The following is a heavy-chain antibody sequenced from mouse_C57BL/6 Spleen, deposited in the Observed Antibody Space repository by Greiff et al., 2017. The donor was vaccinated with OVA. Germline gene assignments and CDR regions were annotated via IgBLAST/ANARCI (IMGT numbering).Heavy chain of an antibody. Sequence: QVQLQQPGAELVKPGASVKLSCKASGYTFTSYWMQWVKQRPGQGLEWIGEIDPSDSYTNYNQKFKGKATLTVDTSSSTAYMQLSSLTSEDSAVYYCARIYYGNPVFDYWGQGTTLTVSS. V-gene: IGHV1-50*01. D-gene: IGHD2-1*01. CDR1: GYTFTSYW. CDR2: IDPSDSYT. CDR3: ARIYYGNPVFDY. J-gene: IGHJ2*01.